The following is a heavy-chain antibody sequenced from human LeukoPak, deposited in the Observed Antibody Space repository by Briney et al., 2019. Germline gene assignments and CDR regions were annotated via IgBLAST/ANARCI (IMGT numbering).Heavy chain of an antibody. V-gene: IGHV1-3*01. CDR3: ARGKDYYDSSGYYYVFDY. CDR2: INAGNGNT. Sequence: ASVKVSCKASGYTFTSYAMHWVRQAPGQRLEWMGWINAGNGNTKYSQKFQGRVTITRDTSASTAYMELSSLRSEDTAVYYCARGKDYYDSSGYYYVFDYWGQGTLVTVSS. CDR1: GYTFTSYA. D-gene: IGHD3-22*01. J-gene: IGHJ4*02.